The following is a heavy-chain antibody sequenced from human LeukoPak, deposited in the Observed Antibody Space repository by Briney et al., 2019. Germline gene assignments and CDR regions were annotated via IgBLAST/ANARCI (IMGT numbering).Heavy chain of an antibody. J-gene: IGHJ4*02. CDR3: VRGVGGEYFYFDR. CDR2: IYSSGNT. V-gene: IGHV4-4*07. Sequence: SETLSLTCTVSGGSISSYSWSWIRQPAGKGLEWIGRIYSSGNTYYNASLRSRVTMSVDTSNNQFSLRLRSVTAADTAVYYCVRGVGGEYFYFDRWGQGALVTVSA. D-gene: IGHD1-26*01. CDR1: GGSISSYS.